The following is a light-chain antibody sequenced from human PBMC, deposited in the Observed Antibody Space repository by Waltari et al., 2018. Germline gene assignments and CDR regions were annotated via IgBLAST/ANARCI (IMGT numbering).Light chain of an antibody. V-gene: IGLV3-1*01. Sequence: SYELTQPPSVSVSPGQTASITCSGNKLGNKYAFWYQQKPGQSPVLVIYQESKRPAGIPGRFSGSNSGNTATLTISGTQAMDEADYYCQAWDSTTAEFGGGTKLTVL. CDR2: QES. CDR3: QAWDSTTAE. J-gene: IGLJ2*01. CDR1: KLGNKY.